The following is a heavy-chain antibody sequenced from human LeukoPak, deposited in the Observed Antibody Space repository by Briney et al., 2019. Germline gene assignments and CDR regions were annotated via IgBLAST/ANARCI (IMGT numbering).Heavy chain of an antibody. Sequence: QPGRSLRLSCAASGFTFSSYAMSWVRQAPGKGLEWVSAISGSGGSTYYADSVKGRFTISRDNSKNTPYLQMNSLRAEDTAVYYCAKEVDSSGWYGYYYGMDVWGQGTTVTVSS. CDR2: ISGSGGST. CDR3: AKEVDSSGWYGYYYGMDV. CDR1: GFTFSSYA. V-gene: IGHV3-23*01. D-gene: IGHD6-19*01. J-gene: IGHJ6*02.